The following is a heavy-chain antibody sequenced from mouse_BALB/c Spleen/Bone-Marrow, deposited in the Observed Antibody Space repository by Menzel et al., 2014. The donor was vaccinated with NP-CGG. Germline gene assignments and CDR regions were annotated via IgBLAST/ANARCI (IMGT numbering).Heavy chain of an antibody. CDR3: ARRTTGVAPFDY. J-gene: IGHJ2*01. CDR1: GYAFXNYL. V-gene: IGHV1-54*01. CDR2: INPGSRST. D-gene: IGHD1-1*01. Sequence: VQLQQSGAELARPGTSVKVSCKASGYAFXNYLIDWVKQRPGQGLEWIGVINPGSRSTNYNEKFKGKATLTADKSSSTAYMQLSSLTSDDSAVYFCARRTTGVAPFDYWGQGTTLTVSS.